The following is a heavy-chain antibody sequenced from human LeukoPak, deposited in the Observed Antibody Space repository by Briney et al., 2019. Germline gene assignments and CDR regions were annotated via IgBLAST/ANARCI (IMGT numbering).Heavy chain of an antibody. Sequence: PSETLSLTCTVSGGSISGANLYWTWIRQPAGKGLEWIGRVHSGGSTDFNPSLKSRVLISLDTSKNQFSLRLISVTAADTAVYYCARGYTYGHGAMFDYWGQGTLVTVSP. CDR3: ARGYTYGHGAMFDY. CDR2: VHSGGST. J-gene: IGHJ4*02. V-gene: IGHV4-61*02. D-gene: IGHD5-18*01. CDR1: GGSISGANLY.